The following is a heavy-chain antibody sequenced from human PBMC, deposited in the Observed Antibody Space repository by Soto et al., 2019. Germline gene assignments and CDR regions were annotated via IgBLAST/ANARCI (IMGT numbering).Heavy chain of an antibody. CDR3: ARGGISHWAYFYYMDV. J-gene: IGHJ6*03. Sequence: SETLSLTCTVSGGSISSYYWSWIRQPPGKGLEWVGYIYYSGSTNYNPSLKSRVTISVDTSKNQFSLTLNSVTAADTATYYCARGGISHWAYFYYMDVWDRGTTVTVSS. CDR1: GGSISSYY. CDR2: IYYSGST. V-gene: IGHV4-59*12. D-gene: IGHD2-21*01.